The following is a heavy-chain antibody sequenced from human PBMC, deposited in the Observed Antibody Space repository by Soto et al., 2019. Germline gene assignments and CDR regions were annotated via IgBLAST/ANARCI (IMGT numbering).Heavy chain of an antibody. V-gene: IGHV3-30-3*01. Sequence: QVQLVESGGGVVQPGRSLRLSCAASGFTFSSYAMHWVRQAPGKGLEWVAVISYDGSNKYYADSVKGRFTISRDNSKNTLYLQMNSLRAEDTAVYYCARSTNNSYAYFDYWSQGTLVTVSS. J-gene: IGHJ4*02. CDR2: ISYDGSNK. CDR1: GFTFSSYA. D-gene: IGHD2-2*01. CDR3: ARSTNNSYAYFDY.